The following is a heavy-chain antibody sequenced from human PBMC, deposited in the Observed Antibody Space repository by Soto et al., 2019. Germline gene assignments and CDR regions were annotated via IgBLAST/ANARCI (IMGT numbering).Heavy chain of an antibody. CDR2: ISSSSSYT. Sequence: QVQLVESGGGLVKPGGSLRLSCAASGFTFSDYYMSWIRQAPGKGLEWVSYISSSSSYTNYADSVKGRFTISRNNAKNSLYLQMNSLRAEDTAVYYCARDRGIAVAGTGGYYFDYWGQGTLVTVSS. J-gene: IGHJ4*02. CDR3: ARDRGIAVAGTGGYYFDY. CDR1: GFTFSDYY. D-gene: IGHD6-19*01. V-gene: IGHV3-11*06.